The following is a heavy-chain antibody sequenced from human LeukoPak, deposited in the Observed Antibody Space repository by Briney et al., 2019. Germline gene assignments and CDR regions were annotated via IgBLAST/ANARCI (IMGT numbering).Heavy chain of an antibody. V-gene: IGHV1-3*01. Sequence: GASVKVSCKASGYTFTSYAMHWVRQAPGQRLEWMGWINAGNGNTKYSQKFQGRVTITRDTSASTAYMELSSRRSEDTAVYYCARNYGDYIGIMAPFDYWGQGTLVTVSP. J-gene: IGHJ4*02. CDR2: INAGNGNT. D-gene: IGHD4-17*01. CDR1: GYTFTSYA. CDR3: ARNYGDYIGIMAPFDY.